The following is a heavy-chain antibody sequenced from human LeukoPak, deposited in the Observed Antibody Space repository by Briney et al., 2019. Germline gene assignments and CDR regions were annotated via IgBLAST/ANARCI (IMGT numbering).Heavy chain of an antibody. Sequence: PSKTLTLTCTVSGGSVSSGSYYWSWIRQPPGKGLEWIGYIYYSGSTNYNPSLKSRVTISVDTSKNQFSLKLSSVTAADTAVYYCARDRVVVTANYYYYGMDVWGQGTTVTVSS. V-gene: IGHV4-61*01. CDR3: ARDRVVVTANYYYYGMDV. CDR1: GGSVSSGSYY. D-gene: IGHD2-21*02. J-gene: IGHJ6*02. CDR2: IYYSGST.